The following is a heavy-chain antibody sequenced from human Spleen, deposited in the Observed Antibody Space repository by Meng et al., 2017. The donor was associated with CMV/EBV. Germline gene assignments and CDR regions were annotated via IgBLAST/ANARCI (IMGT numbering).Heavy chain of an antibody. CDR1: GFTVSSNY. J-gene: IGHJ4*02. Sequence: GESLKISCAASGFTVSSNYMSWVRQAPGKGLEWVAVISYDGSNKYYADSVKGRFTISRDNSKNTLYLQMDSLRAEDTAVYYCARDWCLDFWGQGTLVTVSS. V-gene: IGHV3-30*14. CDR2: ISYDGSNK. D-gene: IGHD2-15*01. CDR3: ARDWCLDF.